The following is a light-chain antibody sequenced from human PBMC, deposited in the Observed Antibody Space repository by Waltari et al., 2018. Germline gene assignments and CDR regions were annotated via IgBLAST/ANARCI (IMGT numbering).Light chain of an antibody. J-gene: IGKJ1*01. CDR3: QQYDDLPRT. V-gene: IGKV1D-16*01. CDR1: QGINSW. Sequence: DIQMTQSPSSLSASVGDKVTITCHASQGINSWLAWYQQKPGKAPKPLIHATSFLQPGVPSRFSGNGSGTDYTLTVSGLQTEDFATYYCQQYDDLPRTFGQGTKVEI. CDR2: ATS.